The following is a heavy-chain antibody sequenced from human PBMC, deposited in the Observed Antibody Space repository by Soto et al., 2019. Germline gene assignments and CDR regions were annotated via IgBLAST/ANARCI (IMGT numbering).Heavy chain of an antibody. D-gene: IGHD2-2*02. V-gene: IGHV3-23*01. CDR2: ISAGGST. J-gene: IGHJ4*02. CDR1: GFTFSDYA. Sequence: VGSLRLSCTASGFTFSDYAMSWVRQPPGKGLGWVSVISAGGSTYYADSVKGRFTVSRANSKNTLYLQMNSLRAEDTAVYYCANVPIWCSSTSCYTEGFDYWGQGTLVTVSS. CDR3: ANVPIWCSSTSCYTEGFDY.